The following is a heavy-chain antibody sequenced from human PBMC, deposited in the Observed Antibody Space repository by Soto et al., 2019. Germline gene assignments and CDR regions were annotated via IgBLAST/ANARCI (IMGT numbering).Heavy chain of an antibody. J-gene: IGHJ3*02. CDR3: ARDGHDYGEAAFDI. V-gene: IGHV1-18*01. CDR1: GYTFTSYC. Sequence: GASVKVSCKASGYTFTSYCISWVRQAPGQGLEWMGWISAYNGNTNYAQKLQGRVTMTTDTSTSTAYMELRSLRSDDTAVYYCARDGHDYGEAAFDIWGQGTMVTVSS. D-gene: IGHD4-17*01. CDR2: ISAYNGNT.